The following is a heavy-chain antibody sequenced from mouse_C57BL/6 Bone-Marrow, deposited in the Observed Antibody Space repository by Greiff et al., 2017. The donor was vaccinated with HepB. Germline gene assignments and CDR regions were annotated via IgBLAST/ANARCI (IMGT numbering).Heavy chain of an antibody. D-gene: IGHD2-5*01. CDR2: INSDGGST. Sequence: EVQRVESGGGLVQPGESLKLSCESNEYEFPSHDMSWVRKTPEKRPELVAAINSDGGSTYYPDTMERRFIISRDNTKKTLYLQMSSLRSEDTALYYCATYYSNPYYFDYWGQGTTLTVSS. V-gene: IGHV5-2*01. J-gene: IGHJ2*01. CDR1: EYEFPSHD. CDR3: ATYYSNPYYFDY.